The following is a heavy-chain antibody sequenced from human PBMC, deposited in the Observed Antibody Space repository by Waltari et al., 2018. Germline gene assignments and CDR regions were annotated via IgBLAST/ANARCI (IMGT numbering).Heavy chain of an antibody. V-gene: IGHV3-21*01. CDR2: SSSGSSYI. CDR3: AREWGVMVGTAGYYFDY. Sequence: VQLVGSGGGLVKPGGSLRLSCAASGFTFSSNRRNVVRQGTGKGREWVATSSSGSSYIFYADSVKGRFTISRDNAKNSLYLQMNSLRVEDTAVYYCAREWGVMVGTAGYYFDYWGQGSLVTVSS. J-gene: IGHJ4*02. D-gene: IGHD3-9*01. CDR1: GFTFSSNR.